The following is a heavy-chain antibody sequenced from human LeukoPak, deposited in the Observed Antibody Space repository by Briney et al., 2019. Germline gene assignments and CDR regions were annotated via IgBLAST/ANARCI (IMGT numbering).Heavy chain of an antibody. Sequence: SETLSLTCTVSGGSISSSSYYWGWIRQPPGKGLEWIGCIYYSGSTYYNPSLKSRVTISVDTSKNQFSLKLSSVTAADTAVYYCARTYYDSSGYYHPLDYWGQGTLVTVSS. CDR3: ARTYYDSSGYYHPLDY. V-gene: IGHV4-39*07. D-gene: IGHD3-22*01. CDR2: IYYSGST. CDR1: GGSISSSSYY. J-gene: IGHJ4*02.